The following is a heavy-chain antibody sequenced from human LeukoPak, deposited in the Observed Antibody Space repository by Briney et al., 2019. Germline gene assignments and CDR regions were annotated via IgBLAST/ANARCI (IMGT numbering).Heavy chain of an antibody. CDR3: ARPVAAGYRPYYFDY. D-gene: IGHD6-13*01. CDR1: GYSFTSYW. J-gene: IGHJ4*02. CDR2: IYPGDSDT. Sequence: GESLKISCKGSGYSFTSYWIGWVRQMPGKGLEWMGIIYPGDSDTRYSPSFQGQVTISADKSISTAYLQWSSLKASDTAMYYCARPVAAGYRPYYFDYWRQGTLVTVSS. V-gene: IGHV5-51*01.